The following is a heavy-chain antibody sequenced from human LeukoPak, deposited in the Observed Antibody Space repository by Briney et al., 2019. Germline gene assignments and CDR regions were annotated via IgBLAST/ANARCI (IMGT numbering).Heavy chain of an antibody. CDR1: GFTFSTYA. CDR2: ISGSGGST. J-gene: IGHJ4*02. V-gene: IGHV3-23*01. CDR3: AKGTGYSSGWYND. D-gene: IGHD6-19*01. Sequence: GGSLRLSCAASGFTFSTYAMYWVRQAPGKGLEWVSGISGSGGSTYNADFVKGRFTISRDNSKNTLYLQMNTLRAEDTAVYYCAKGTGYSSGWYNDWGQGTLVTVSS.